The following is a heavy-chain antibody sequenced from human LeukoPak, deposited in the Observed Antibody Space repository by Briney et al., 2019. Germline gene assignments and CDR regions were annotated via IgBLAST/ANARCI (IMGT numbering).Heavy chain of an antibody. V-gene: IGHV3-21*01. CDR3: TKGENGMDV. Sequence: GGSLRLSCAASGFTFSSYRMDWVRQAPGKGLEWVSSISDSSSYIYHADSVKGRFTISRDNAKNSVYLQMNSLRAEDTATYYCTKGENGMDVWGQGTTVTVSS. J-gene: IGHJ6*02. D-gene: IGHD1-26*01. CDR1: GFTFSSYR. CDR2: ISDSSSYI.